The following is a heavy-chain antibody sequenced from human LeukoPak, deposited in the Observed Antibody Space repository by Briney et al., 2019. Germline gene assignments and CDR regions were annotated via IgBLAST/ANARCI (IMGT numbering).Heavy chain of an antibody. V-gene: IGHV1-69*01. CDR3: ARVSPPTGVVPALYYYYYGMDV. CDR1: GGTFSSYA. CDR2: IIPIFGTA. D-gene: IGHD2-2*01. J-gene: IGHJ6*02. Sequence: SVRVSRKASGGTFSSYAISWVRQAPGQGLEWMGGIIPIFGTANYAQKFQGRVTITADESTSTAYMELSSLRSEDTAVYYCARVSPPTGVVPALYYYYYGMDVWGQGTTVTVSS.